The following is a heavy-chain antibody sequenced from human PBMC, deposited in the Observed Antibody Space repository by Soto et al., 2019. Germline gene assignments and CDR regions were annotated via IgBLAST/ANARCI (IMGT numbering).Heavy chain of an antibody. CDR1: GLPLFLYS. Sequence: EVQLVESGGGLVQPGGPLSFPCAPSGLPLFLYSRTWVRQAPGRGREWVSYISRSSTAIHYADSVKGRFTISRDDATNSMHLQMNSLRDGDTAVYYCARAVTWGLDVWGQGTTVSISS. CDR3: ARAVTWGLDV. J-gene: IGHJ6*02. CDR2: ISRSSTAI. V-gene: IGHV3-48*02. D-gene: IGHD3-10*01.